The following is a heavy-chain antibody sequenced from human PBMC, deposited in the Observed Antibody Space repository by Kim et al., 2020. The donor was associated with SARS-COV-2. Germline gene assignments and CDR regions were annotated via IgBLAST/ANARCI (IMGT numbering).Heavy chain of an antibody. J-gene: IGHJ6*02. D-gene: IGHD1-26*01. V-gene: IGHV3-9*01. CDR3: AKGPTLIVGAADV. Sequence: AEHVKGHFTIARDKAKNSLNLQMNSLGAEDTALYYCAKGPTLIVGAADVWGQGTTVTVSS.